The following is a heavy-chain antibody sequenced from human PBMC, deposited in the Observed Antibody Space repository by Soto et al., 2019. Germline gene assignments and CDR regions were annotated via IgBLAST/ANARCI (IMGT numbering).Heavy chain of an antibody. CDR2: IDGDGTTT. Sequence: GGSLRLSCAASGFTFNNYWMHWVRQVPGKGLECVSRIDGDGTTTHYADSVKGRFTISRDNAKNTLYLQMNSLRAEDSAVYFCARRIAVAGTYDHWGQGTLVTVSS. V-gene: IGHV3-74*01. CDR3: ARRIAVAGTYDH. CDR1: GFTFNNYW. D-gene: IGHD6-19*01. J-gene: IGHJ4*02.